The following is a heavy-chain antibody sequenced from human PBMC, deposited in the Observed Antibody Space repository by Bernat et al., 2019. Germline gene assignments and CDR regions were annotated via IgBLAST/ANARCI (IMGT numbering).Heavy chain of an antibody. V-gene: IGHV3-21*01. CDR1: GFTFSSYT. Sequence: EVQLVESGGGLVKPGGSLRLSCAASGFTFSSYTMNWVRQAPGKGLEWVSCISSSSSDIYYAESVKGRFTISRDNAKNSLYLQMNSLRAEDSAVYYCARDQGLCSSGYPEFWGQGTLVTVSS. CDR3: ARDQGLCSSGYPEF. CDR2: ISSSSSDI. D-gene: IGHD3-22*01. J-gene: IGHJ4*02.